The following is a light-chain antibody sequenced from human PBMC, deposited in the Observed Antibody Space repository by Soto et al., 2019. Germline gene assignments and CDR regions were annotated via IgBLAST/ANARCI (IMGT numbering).Light chain of an antibody. V-gene: IGLV2-8*01. CDR1: SSDVGGYNY. J-gene: IGLJ2*01. CDR3: SSYAGSNSVV. CDR2: EVS. Sequence: QSVLTQPPSASVSPGQSVTISCTGTSSDVGGYNYVSWYQQHPGKAPKLMIYEVSKRPSGVPDRFSGSKSGNTASLTVSGLQAEDGADYYCSSYAGSNSVVFGGGTKLTVL.